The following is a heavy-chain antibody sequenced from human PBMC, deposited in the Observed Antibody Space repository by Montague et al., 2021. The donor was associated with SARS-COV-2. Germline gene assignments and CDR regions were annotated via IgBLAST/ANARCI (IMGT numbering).Heavy chain of an antibody. J-gene: IGHJ4*02. CDR1: VGSFSGYY. D-gene: IGHD5-24*01. CDR3: ATIGYGYSAPPGY. Sequence: SETLSLTCAVYVGSFSGYYWSWIRQPPGKGLEWIGEINRSGSTNYNPSLRSRITILLDTSKNQFSLKLSSVTAADTAVYYCATIGYGYSAPPGYWGQGTLVTVSS. CDR2: INRSGST. V-gene: IGHV4-34*01.